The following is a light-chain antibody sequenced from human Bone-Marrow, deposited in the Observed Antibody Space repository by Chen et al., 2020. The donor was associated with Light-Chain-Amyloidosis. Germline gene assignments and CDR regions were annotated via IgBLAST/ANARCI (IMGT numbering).Light chain of an antibody. V-gene: IGKV3-11*01. CDR3: QQRSNWPQRT. Sequence: DIVLTQPPATLSLSPGERATLSCRASQSVRRYLDWYQQKPGQAPRLLIYDASNRASGLPARFSGSGSGTDFTLTISSLEPEDFAVYYCQQRSNWPQRTFGQGTKVEIK. CDR2: DAS. J-gene: IGKJ1*01. CDR1: QSVRRY.